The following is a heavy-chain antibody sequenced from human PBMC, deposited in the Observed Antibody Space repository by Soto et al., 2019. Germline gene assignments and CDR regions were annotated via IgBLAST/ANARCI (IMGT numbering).Heavy chain of an antibody. CDR3: ATLYLVAAAGSAFDI. J-gene: IGHJ3*02. CDR1: GYTLTELS. V-gene: IGHV1-24*01. Sequence: ASVKVSCKVSGYTLTELSMHWVRQAPGKGLEWMGGFDPEDGETIYAQKFQGRVTMTEDTSTDTAYMELSSLRSEDTAVYYCATLYLVAAAGSAFDIWGQGAMVTVSS. D-gene: IGHD6-13*01. CDR2: FDPEDGET.